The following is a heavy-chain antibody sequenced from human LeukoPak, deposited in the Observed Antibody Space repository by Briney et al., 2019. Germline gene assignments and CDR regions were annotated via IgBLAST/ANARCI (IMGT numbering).Heavy chain of an antibody. V-gene: IGHV3-48*03. CDR1: GFTFSSYE. D-gene: IGHD5-24*01. J-gene: IGHJ4*02. CDR2: ISSSGSTI. CDR3: AREIKAVVATIIFDY. Sequence: GGSLRLSCAASGFTFSSYEMNWVRQAPGKGLEWVSYISSSGSTIYYADSVKGRFTISRDNAKNSLYLQMTSLRAEDTAVYYCAREIKAVVATIIFDYWGQGTLVTVSS.